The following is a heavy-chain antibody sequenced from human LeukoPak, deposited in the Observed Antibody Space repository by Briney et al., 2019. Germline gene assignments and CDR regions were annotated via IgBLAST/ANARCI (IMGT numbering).Heavy chain of an antibody. D-gene: IGHD4-23*01. Sequence: SETLSLTCAVSGGSISSSSSICWTWVRQPPGEGLERIGEIYHNGATNYNPSLKSRVTLLLDKSKNQFSLRLNSVTAADTAVYYCARNGGNSDYDYWGQGTLVTVSA. CDR3: ARNGGNSDYDY. J-gene: IGHJ4*02. V-gene: IGHV4-4*02. CDR1: GGSISSSSSIC. CDR2: IYHNGAT.